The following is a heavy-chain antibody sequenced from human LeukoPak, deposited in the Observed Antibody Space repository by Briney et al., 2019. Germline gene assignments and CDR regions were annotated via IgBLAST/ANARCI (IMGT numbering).Heavy chain of an antibody. Sequence: GESLKISFQGSGYSFTSYWISWVRPMPGKGLEWMGRIDPSDSYTNYSPSFQGHVTISADKSISTAYLQWSSLKASDTAMYYCARHYHKVAGEFDYWGQGTLVTVSS. D-gene: IGHD6-19*01. J-gene: IGHJ4*02. CDR1: GYSFTSYW. CDR3: ARHYHKVAGEFDY. CDR2: IDPSDSYT. V-gene: IGHV5-10-1*01.